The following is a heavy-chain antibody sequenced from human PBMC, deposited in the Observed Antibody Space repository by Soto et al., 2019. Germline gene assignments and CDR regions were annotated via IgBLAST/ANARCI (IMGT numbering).Heavy chain of an antibody. J-gene: IGHJ6*02. CDR2: IYHNGSP. Sequence: SETLSLTCAVSGGSMSSGGYSWSWIRQPPGKGLEWIGYIYHNGSPYYNPSLKSRVTISVDRSKNQFSLKLSSVTTADTAVYYCARVPDVWGQGTTVTVSS. CDR3: ARVPDV. CDR1: GGSMSSGGYS. V-gene: IGHV4-30-2*01.